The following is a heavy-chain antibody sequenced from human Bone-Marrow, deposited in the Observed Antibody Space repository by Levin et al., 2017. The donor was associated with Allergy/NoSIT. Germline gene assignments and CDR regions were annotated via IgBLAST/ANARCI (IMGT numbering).Heavy chain of an antibody. J-gene: IGHJ4*02. CDR1: GFTFTIYP. D-gene: IGHD2-8*01. Sequence: GGSLRLSCAASGFTFTIYPMGWVRQAPGKGLEWISGVSGQDDSTTYADSVRGRFTISRDTSKNTLYLHMTSLGADDSATYYCARGDGVGTAYYFKYWGQGTLVAVSP. CDR2: VSGQDDST. V-gene: IGHV3-23*01. CDR3: ARGDGVGTAYYFKY.